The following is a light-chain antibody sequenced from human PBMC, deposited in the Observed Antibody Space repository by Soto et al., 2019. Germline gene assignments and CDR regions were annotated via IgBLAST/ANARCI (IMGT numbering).Light chain of an antibody. J-gene: IGKJ5*01. CDR1: QTVRNNY. CDR3: QQYARSPWT. V-gene: IGKV3-20*01. Sequence: EFVFTQYPGTLSLSPGERATLSCRASQTVRNNYLAWYQQKPGQAPRLLIYDASSRATGIPDRFSGGGSGTDFTLTITRLEPEDFAVYYCQQYARSPWTFGQGTRLEIK. CDR2: DAS.